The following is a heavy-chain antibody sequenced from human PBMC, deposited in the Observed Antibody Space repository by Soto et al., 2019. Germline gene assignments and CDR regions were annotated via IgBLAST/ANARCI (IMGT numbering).Heavy chain of an antibody. CDR2: IYYSGST. CDR1: NGSIVNYY. D-gene: IGHD1-26*01. V-gene: IGHV4-59*01. J-gene: IGHJ3*02. CDR3: ASRLTEAATTGDGFDI. Sequence: QVQLQESGPGLVKPSETLSLTCTVSNGSIVNYYWSWIRQPPGKGLEWIGFIYYSGSTNYNPSLKSRVTLSVDMSKNQHPLRLSPVTAADTAVYFWASRLTEAATTGDGFDIWGQGTMVTVSS.